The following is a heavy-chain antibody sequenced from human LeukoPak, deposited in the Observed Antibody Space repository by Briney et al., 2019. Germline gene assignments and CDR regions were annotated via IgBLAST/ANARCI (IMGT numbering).Heavy chain of an antibody. Sequence: GESLKISCKGSGYSFTSYWIGWVRQMPGKGLEWMGIIYPGDSDTRYSPSFQGQVTISADKSIVTAYLQWSSLKASDTAMYYCARRRGSYYDYDAFDIWGQGTMVTVSS. V-gene: IGHV5-51*01. CDR3: ARRRGSYYDYDAFDI. D-gene: IGHD1-26*01. CDR2: IYPGDSDT. CDR1: GYSFTSYW. J-gene: IGHJ3*02.